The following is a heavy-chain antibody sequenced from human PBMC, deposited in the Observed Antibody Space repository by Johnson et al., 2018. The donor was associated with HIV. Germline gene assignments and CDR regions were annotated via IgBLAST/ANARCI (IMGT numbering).Heavy chain of an antibody. CDR3: ASPNDSSGYVLGADAFDF. D-gene: IGHD3-22*01. J-gene: IGHJ3*01. CDR2: IRYDGSNK. CDR1: GFTFSSYG. V-gene: IGHV3-30*02. Sequence: QVQLVESGGGLVKPGGSLRLSCAASGFTFSSYGMHWVRQAPGKGLEWVAFIRYDGSNKYYADSVKGRFTISRDNSKKTLNLQMNSLRAEDTAVYYCASPNDSSGYVLGADAFDFWGQGTMVTVSS.